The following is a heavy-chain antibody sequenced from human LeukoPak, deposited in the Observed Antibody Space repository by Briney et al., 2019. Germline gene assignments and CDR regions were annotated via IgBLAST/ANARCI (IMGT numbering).Heavy chain of an antibody. D-gene: IGHD5-24*01. CDR3: ARARWLQFPFDY. CDR1: GGSFSGYY. CDR2: INHSGST. J-gene: IGHJ4*02. V-gene: IGHV4-34*01. Sequence: SETLSLTCAVYGGSFSGYYWSWIRQPPGKGLEWIGEINHSGSTNYNPSLKSRVTISVDTSKNQFSLKLSSVTAADTAVYYCARARWLQFPFDYWGQGTLVTVSS.